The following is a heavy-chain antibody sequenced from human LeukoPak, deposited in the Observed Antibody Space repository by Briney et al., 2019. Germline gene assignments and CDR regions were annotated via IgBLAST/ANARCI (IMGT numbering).Heavy chain of an antibody. CDR1: GGSISNYY. J-gene: IGHJ5*02. CDR2: IYTSGST. D-gene: IGHD6-13*01. CDR3: ARDSLAAAGGDWFDP. Sequence: PSETLSLTCTVSGGSISNYYWSWIRQPAGKGLEWIGHIYTSGSTNYNPSLKGRVTMSVDTSKNQFSLKLSSVTAADTAVYYCARDSLAAAGGDWFDPWGQGTLVTVSS. V-gene: IGHV4-4*07.